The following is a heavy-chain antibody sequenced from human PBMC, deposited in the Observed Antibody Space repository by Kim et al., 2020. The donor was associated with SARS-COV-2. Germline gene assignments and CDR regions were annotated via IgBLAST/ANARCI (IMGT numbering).Heavy chain of an antibody. J-gene: IGHJ3*01. CDR3: ARGETAFRLLDF. Sequence: TNYNPPLTSRVSISVDTSKNQFSLTLYSATAADTATYYCARGETAFRLLDFWSQGIVVSVSS. CDR2: T. V-gene: IGHV4-34*01. D-gene: IGHD1-1*01.